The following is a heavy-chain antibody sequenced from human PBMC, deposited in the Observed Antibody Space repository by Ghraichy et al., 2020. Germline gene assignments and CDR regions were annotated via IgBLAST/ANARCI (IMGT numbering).Heavy chain of an antibody. J-gene: IGHJ5*02. CDR2: IYYSGST. CDR3: ASSLGPDNWFDP. Sequence: SETLSLTCAVYGGSFSGYYWSWIRQPPGKGLEWIGSIYYSGSTYYNPSLKSRVTISVDTSKNQFSLKLSSVTAADTAVYYCASSLGPDNWFDPWGQGTLVTVSS. CDR1: GGSFSGYY. V-gene: IGHV4-34*01. D-gene: IGHD3-16*01.